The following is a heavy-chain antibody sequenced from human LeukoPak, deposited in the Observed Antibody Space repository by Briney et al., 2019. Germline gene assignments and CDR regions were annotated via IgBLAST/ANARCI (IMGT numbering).Heavy chain of an antibody. Sequence: ETLSLTCAVYGGSFSGYYWSWIRQPPGKGLEWVSITYSDGSTYYADSVKGRFTISRDNSRNTLYLQMSSLTAEDTAVYYCARDYLAGAIDYWGQGSLVTVSS. CDR2: TYSDGST. J-gene: IGHJ4*02. V-gene: IGHV3-66*01. CDR3: ARDYLAGAIDY. CDR1: GGSFSGYY. D-gene: IGHD1-26*01.